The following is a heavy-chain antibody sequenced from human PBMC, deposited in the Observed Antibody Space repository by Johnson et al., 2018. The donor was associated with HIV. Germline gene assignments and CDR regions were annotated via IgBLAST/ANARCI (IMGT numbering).Heavy chain of an antibody. D-gene: IGHD4-17*01. Sequence: WVAVIWYDGRNKYYADSVKGRITISRDNSKKSLYLQMTTLRAGDTAVYYCARSGRGTLTTVPDAFDIWGQGTMVTVSS. CDR3: ARSGRGTLTTVPDAFDI. CDR2: IWYDGRNK. V-gene: IGHV3-33*01. J-gene: IGHJ3*02.